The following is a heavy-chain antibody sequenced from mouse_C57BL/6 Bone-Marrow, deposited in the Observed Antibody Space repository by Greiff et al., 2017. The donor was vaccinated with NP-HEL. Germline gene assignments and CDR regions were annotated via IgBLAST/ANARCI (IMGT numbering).Heavy chain of an antibody. CDR3: ARGRAQATLAWFAY. J-gene: IGHJ3*01. D-gene: IGHD3-2*02. CDR1: GYSITSGYY. CDR2: ISYDGSN. Sequence: ESGPGLVKPSQSLSLTCSVTGYSITSGYYWNWIRQFPGNKLEWMGYISYDGSNNSNPSLKNRISITRDTSKNQFFLKLNSVTTEDTATYYCARGRAQATLAWFAYWGQGTLVTVSA. V-gene: IGHV3-6*01.